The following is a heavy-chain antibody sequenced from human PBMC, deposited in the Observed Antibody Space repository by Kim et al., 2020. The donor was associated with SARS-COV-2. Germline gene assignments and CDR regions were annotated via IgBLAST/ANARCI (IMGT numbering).Heavy chain of an antibody. CDR1: GFTFDDYA. J-gene: IGHJ3*02. CDR2: ISWNCGSI. V-gene: IGHV3-9*01. Sequence: GGSLRLSCAASGFTFDDYAMHWVRQAPGKGLEWVSGISWNCGSIGYADSVKGRFTISRDNAKNSLYLQMNSLRAADTALYYCAKDPLPSLSAFDIWGQGTMVTVSS. CDR3: AKDPLPSLSAFDI. D-gene: IGHD2-2*01.